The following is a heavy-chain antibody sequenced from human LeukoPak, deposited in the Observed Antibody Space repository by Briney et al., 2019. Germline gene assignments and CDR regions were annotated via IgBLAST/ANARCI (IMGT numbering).Heavy chain of an antibody. CDR1: GFTFSSYA. J-gene: IGHJ5*02. V-gene: IGHV3-23*01. CDR3: AKDPHSGAAGWFDP. D-gene: IGHD7-27*01. CDR2: ITGGGGST. Sequence: GGSLRLSCAASGFTFSSYAMSGVGQAPEKGLEWVSTITGGGGSTYYADSVKGRFTISRDNSKNALYLQMNSLRAEDTAVYYCAKDPHSGAAGWFDPWGQGTLVTVSS.